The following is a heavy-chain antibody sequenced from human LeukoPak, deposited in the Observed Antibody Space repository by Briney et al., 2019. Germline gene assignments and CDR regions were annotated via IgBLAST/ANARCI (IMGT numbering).Heavy chain of an antibody. CDR3: ARGTLVRGVINLFDS. J-gene: IGHJ5*01. CDR2: IYSGDSDT. Sequence: GESLKISCKGSGYGFTSYWIGWVRQMPGKGLEWMGIIYSGDSDTRYSPSFQGQVTLSADKSISTAYLQWSSLKASDTALYYCARGTLVRGVINLFDSWGQGTLVTVSS. D-gene: IGHD3-10*01. CDR1: GYGFTSYW. V-gene: IGHV5-51*01.